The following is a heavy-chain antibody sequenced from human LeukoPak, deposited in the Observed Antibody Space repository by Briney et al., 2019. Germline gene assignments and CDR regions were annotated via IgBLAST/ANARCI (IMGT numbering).Heavy chain of an antibody. CDR3: ARDYTQSSGWYSVNAFDI. V-gene: IGHV3-21*01. Sequence: GGSLRLSCAASGFTFSSYSMNWVRRAPGKGLEWVSSISSSSSYIYYADSVKGRFTISRDNAKNSLYPQMNSLRAEDTAVYYCARDYTQSSGWYSVNAFDIWGQGTMVTVSS. CDR1: GFTFSSYS. J-gene: IGHJ3*02. CDR2: ISSSSSYI. D-gene: IGHD6-19*01.